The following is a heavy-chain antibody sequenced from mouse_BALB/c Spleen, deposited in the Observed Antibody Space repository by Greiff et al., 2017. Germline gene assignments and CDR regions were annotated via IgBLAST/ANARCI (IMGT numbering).Heavy chain of an antibody. Sequence: EVQGVESGPGLVKPSQSLSLTCTVTGYSITSDYAWNWIRQFPGNKLEWMGYISYSGSTSYNPSLKSRISITRDTSKNQFFLQLNSVTTEDTATYYCARGNYYGSSYELAYWGQGTLVTVSA. CDR2: ISYSGST. CDR1: GYSITSDYA. J-gene: IGHJ3*01. CDR3: ARGNYYGSSYELAY. D-gene: IGHD1-1*01. V-gene: IGHV3-2*02.